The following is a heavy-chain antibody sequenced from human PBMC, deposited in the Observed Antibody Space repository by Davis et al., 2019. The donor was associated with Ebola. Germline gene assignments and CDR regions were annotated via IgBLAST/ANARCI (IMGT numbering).Heavy chain of an antibody. CDR2: MNPNSGNT. J-gene: IGHJ5*02. CDR1: GYTFTGYY. V-gene: IGHV1-8*02. CDR3: ARRIAARPNWFDP. Sequence: ASVKVSCKASGYTFTGYYMHWVRQAPGQGLEWMGWMNPNSGNTGYAQKFQGRVTMTRNTSISTAYMELSSLRSEDTAVYYCARRIAARPNWFDPWGQGTLVTVSS. D-gene: IGHD6-6*01.